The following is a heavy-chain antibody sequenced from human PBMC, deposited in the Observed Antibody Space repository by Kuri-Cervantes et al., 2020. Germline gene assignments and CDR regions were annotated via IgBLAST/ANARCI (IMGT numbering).Heavy chain of an antibody. CDR1: GFTVSSNY. D-gene: IGHD3-10*01. Sequence: GEALKISCAASGFTVSSNYMSWGRQAPGKGLEWVSVIYSGGSTYYADSVKGRFTISRDNSKNTLYLQMNSLRAEDTAVYYCAREQRFGVTFGYYYYGMDVWGQGTTVTVSS. CDR3: AREQRFGVTFGYYYYGMDV. CDR2: IYSGGST. V-gene: IGHV3-53*01. J-gene: IGHJ6*02.